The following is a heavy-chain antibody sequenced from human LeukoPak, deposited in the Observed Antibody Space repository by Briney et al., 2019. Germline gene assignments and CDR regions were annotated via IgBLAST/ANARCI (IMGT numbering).Heavy chain of an antibody. CDR3: ARAGDYDFWSGYYYYYYGMDV. CDR2: IYYSGST. Sequence: ASETLSLTCTVSGGSISSGGYYWSWIRQHPGKGLEWVGYIYYSGSTYYNPSLKSRVTISVDTSKNQFSLELSSVTAADTAVYYCARAGDYDFWSGYYYYYYGMDVWGQGTTVTVSS. V-gene: IGHV4-31*03. D-gene: IGHD3-3*01. J-gene: IGHJ6*02. CDR1: GGSISSGGYY.